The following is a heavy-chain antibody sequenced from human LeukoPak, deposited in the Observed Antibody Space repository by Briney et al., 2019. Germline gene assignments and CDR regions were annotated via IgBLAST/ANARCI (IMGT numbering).Heavy chain of an antibody. CDR2: IYTSGST. CDR1: GGSISSYY. D-gene: IGHD3-10*01. CDR3: ARENFHGSGSYPHFDY. Sequence: SETLSLTCTVSGGSISSYYWSWIRQPPGKGLEWIGYIYTSGSTNYNPSLKSRVTISVDTSKNQFSLKVTSVTAADTAVYYCARENFHGSGSYPHFDYWGQGTLVTVSS. J-gene: IGHJ4*02. V-gene: IGHV4-4*09.